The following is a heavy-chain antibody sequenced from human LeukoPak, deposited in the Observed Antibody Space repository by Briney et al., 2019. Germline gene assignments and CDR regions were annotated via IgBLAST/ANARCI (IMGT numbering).Heavy chain of an antibody. J-gene: IGHJ3*02. CDR2: INLSGST. V-gene: IGHV4-34*01. D-gene: IGHD3-9*01. CDR1: GGSFSGYY. CDR3: ARGRRSRLRYFDWLTSAFDI. Sequence: KPSETLSLTCAVYGGSFSGYYWSWIRQPPGKGLEWIGEINLSGSTNYNPSLKSRVTISVDTSKNQFSLKLSSVTAADTAVYYCARGRRSRLRYFDWLTSAFDIWGQGTMVTVSS.